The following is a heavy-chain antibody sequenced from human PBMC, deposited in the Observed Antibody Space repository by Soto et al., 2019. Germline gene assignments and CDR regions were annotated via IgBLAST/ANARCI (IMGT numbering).Heavy chain of an antibody. CDR2: IYSSGST. CDR3: ASLDY. J-gene: IGHJ4*02. Sequence: GGSLRLSCAASGFTVSSNYMNWVRQAPGKGLEWVSVIYSSGSTYYADSVTGRFTISRDNSKNRLYLQMTSLRVEDTAVYYCASLDYWGQGSLVTVSS. CDR1: GFTVSSNY. V-gene: IGHV3-66*01.